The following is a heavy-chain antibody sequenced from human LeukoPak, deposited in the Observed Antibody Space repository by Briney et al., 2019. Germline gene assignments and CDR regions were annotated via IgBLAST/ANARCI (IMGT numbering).Heavy chain of an antibody. V-gene: IGHV3-30*02. CDR1: GFTFSRYG. J-gene: IGHJ4*02. CDR2: IRHDKSRE. Sequence: GGSLRLSCVVSGFTFSRYGMHWVRQAPGKGRAWVAFIRHDKSRENYADSVKGRFTISRDNSKNTLYLQMNSPRGDDTAIYYCTKGDEVDYWGQGTVVTVSS. CDR3: TKGDEVDY.